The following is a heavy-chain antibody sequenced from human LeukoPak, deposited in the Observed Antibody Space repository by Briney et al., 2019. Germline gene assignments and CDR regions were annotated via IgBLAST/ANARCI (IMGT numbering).Heavy chain of an antibody. CDR3: ARGLKVVVARNAFDI. V-gene: IGHV4-34*01. CDR1: GGSFSGYY. D-gene: IGHD2-15*01. CDR2: INHSGST. J-gene: IGHJ3*02. Sequence: KSSETPSLTCAVYGGSFSGYYWSWIRQPPGKGLEWIGEINHSGSTNYNPSLKSRVTISVGTSKNQFSLKLSSVTAADTAVYYCARGLKVVVARNAFDIWGQGTMVTVSS.